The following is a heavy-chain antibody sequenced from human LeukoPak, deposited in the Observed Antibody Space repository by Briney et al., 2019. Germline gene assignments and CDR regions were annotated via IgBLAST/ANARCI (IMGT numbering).Heavy chain of an antibody. V-gene: IGHV3-48*04. J-gene: IGHJ6*02. CDR2: ISSSGSTI. CDR3: ARDQDYYYYGMDV. Sequence: GGSLRLSCAASGFTFSSYAMSWVRQAPGKGLEWVSYISSSGSTIYYADSVKGRFTISRDNAKNSLYLQMNSLRAEDTAVYYCARDQDYYYYGMDVWGQGTTVTVSS. CDR1: GFTFSSYA.